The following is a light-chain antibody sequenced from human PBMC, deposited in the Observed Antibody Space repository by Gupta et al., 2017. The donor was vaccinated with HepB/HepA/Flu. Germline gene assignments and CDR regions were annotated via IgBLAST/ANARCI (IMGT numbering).Light chain of an antibody. CDR1: SEHSNYA. V-gene: IGLV4-69*02. CDR3: QTGGAGNWV. Sequence: QLVLTPSPSASASLGASVKLTCTLSSEHSNYAIAWHQQQPEKGPRSLMKVNSDGSHSKGDGIPDRFSGSSSGAERYLTISSLQAEDEDDYYCQTGGAGNWVFGGGTKLTVL. J-gene: IGLJ3*02. CDR2: VNSDGSH.